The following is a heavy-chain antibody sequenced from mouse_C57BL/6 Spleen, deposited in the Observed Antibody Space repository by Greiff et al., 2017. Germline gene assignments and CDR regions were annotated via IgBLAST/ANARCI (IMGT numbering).Heavy chain of an antibody. CDR3: ARSRDMGVFYYAMDY. CDR2: INPYNGGT. J-gene: IGHJ4*01. V-gene: IGHV1-19*01. Sequence: EVQLQQSGPVLVKPGASVKMSCKASGYTFTDYYMNWVKQSHGKSLEWIGVINPYNGGTSYNQKFKGKATLTVDKSSSTAYMELNSLTSEDSAVYYCARSRDMGVFYYAMDYWGQGTSVTVSS. D-gene: IGHD1-1*02. CDR1: GYTFTDYY.